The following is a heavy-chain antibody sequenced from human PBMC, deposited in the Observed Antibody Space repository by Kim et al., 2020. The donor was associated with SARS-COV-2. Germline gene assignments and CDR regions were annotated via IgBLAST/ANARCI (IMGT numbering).Heavy chain of an antibody. CDR3: AREFVRVVAS. Sequence: GGSLRLSCAASGFTFSNYWMSWLRQAPGKGLEWVASTQPDGTEKYYVDSLRGRFTISRDNAKNSLYLQMNTLTVDDTAVYYCAREFVRVVASWGQGTLVIVSS. V-gene: IGHV3-7*05. CDR2: TQPDGTEK. CDR1: GFTFSNYW. D-gene: IGHD6-6*01. J-gene: IGHJ4*02.